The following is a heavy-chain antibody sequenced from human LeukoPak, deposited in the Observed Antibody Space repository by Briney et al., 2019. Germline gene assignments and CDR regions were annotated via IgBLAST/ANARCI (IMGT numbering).Heavy chain of an antibody. J-gene: IGHJ4*02. V-gene: IGHV1-3*01. CDR1: GYTFTSYA. CDR2: INAGNGNT. CDR3: ARGIRSARTVDYYLDY. D-gene: IGHD3/OR15-3a*01. Sequence: GASVKVSCKASGYTFTSYAMHWVRQAPGQRLEWMGWINAGNGNTKYSQKFQGRVTITRDSSASTVYMELSSLTSEDTAVYYCARGIRSARTVDYYLDYWGQGTLVTVSS.